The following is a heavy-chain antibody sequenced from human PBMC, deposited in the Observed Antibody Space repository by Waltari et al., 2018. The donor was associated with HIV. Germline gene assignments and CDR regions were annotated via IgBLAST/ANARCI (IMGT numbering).Heavy chain of an antibody. D-gene: IGHD2-15*01. CDR3: VTLYNESPLYSNF. Sequence: QLIQSTTALKRPGASVTIYCQVSGYPLSALSMQGGRQGRGQRLQWMGGFYPKNGKPVYSQRFWGRVSLAEDTSEDTAFLELNRLTSDDTAVYYCVTLYNESPLYSNFWGQGTLVTV. CDR2: FYPKNGKP. J-gene: IGHJ1*01. V-gene: IGHV1-24*01. CDR1: GYPLSALS.